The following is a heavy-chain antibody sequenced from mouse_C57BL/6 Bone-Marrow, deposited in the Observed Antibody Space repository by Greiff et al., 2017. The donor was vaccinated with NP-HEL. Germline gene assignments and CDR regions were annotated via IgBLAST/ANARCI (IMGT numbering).Heavy chain of an antibody. Sequence: QVQLQQPGAELVKPGASVKLSCKASGYTFPSYWMHWVKQRPGRGLEWIGRIDHTSGGTQSHEKFQSKATLTVAHPYRTAYMQRSSLTSEDSAVDYCARRAYYSKWCADWGQGTLVTVSA. CDR1: GYTFPSYW. J-gene: IGHJ3*01. CDR2: IDHTSGGT. D-gene: IGHD2-5*01. V-gene: IGHV1-72*01. CDR3: ARRAYYSKWCAD.